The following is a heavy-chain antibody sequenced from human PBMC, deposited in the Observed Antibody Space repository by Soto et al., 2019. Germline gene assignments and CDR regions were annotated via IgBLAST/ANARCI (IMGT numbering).Heavy chain of an antibody. CDR3: ARDAVAGSGYGWFDP. Sequence: QVQLQESGPGLVKPSQTLSLTCTVSGGSISSGGYYWSWIRQHPGKGLEWIGYIYYSGSTYYNPSLKSRVTIPGDTSKNQFSLKLSSVTAAETAVYYCARDAVAGSGYGWFDPWGQGTLVTVSS. CDR1: GGSISSGGYY. V-gene: IGHV4-31*03. J-gene: IGHJ5*02. CDR2: IYYSGST. D-gene: IGHD6-19*01.